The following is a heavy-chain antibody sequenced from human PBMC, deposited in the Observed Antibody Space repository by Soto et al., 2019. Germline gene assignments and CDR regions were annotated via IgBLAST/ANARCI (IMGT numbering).Heavy chain of an antibody. D-gene: IGHD7-27*01. J-gene: IGHJ5*02. CDR2: IIPIFGTA. V-gene: IGHV1-69*13. Sequence: GASVKVSCKASGGTFSSYAISWVRQAPGQGLEWMGGIIPIFGTANYAQKFQGRVTITADESTSTAYMELSSLRSEDTAVYYCARGAPGEYGTSHRNWFDPGGQRNQVRVCS. CDR3: ARGAPGEYGTSHRNWFDP. CDR1: GGTFSSYA.